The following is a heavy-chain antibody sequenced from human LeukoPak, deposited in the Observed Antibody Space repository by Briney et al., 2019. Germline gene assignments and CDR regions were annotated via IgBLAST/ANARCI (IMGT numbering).Heavy chain of an antibody. D-gene: IGHD3-3*01. J-gene: IGHJ4*02. V-gene: IGHV4-39*01. CDR2: IYYSGST. CDR1: GGSISSSNHY. Sequence: PSETLSLTCTVSGGSISSSNHYWGWIRQPPGKGLEWIGNIYYSGSTYYNPSLKSRVTISVDTSKNQFSLKLSSVTAADTAVYYCARVGVAANSLGIDYWGQGILVIVSS. CDR3: ARVGVAANSLGIDY.